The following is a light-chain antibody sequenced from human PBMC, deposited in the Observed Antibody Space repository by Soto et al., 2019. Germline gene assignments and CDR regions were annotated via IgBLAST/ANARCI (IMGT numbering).Light chain of an antibody. CDR2: GAS. CDR3: QQSNSDPT. CDR1: QSVSSSY. V-gene: IGKV3-20*01. J-gene: IGKJ4*01. Sequence: EIVLTQSPGTLSLSPGERATLSCRASQSVSSSYLAWYQQKPGQAPRLLIYGASSRATGIPDRFSGSGSGTDFTLTINSLQLEDFAMYYCQQSNSDPTFGGGTKVEIK.